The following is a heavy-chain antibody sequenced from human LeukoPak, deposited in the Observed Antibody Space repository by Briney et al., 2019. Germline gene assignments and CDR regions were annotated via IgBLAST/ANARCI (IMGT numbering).Heavy chain of an antibody. CDR1: GFTFSSYG. V-gene: IGHV3-30*18. CDR2: ISYDGSNK. J-gene: IGHJ4*02. CDR3: ANDPDYGDLFKDY. D-gene: IGHD4-17*01. Sequence: PGRSLRLSCAASGFTFSSYGMHWVRQAPGKGLEWVAVISYDGSNKYYADSVKGRFTISRDNSKNTLYLQMNSLRAEDTAVYYCANDPDYGDLFKDYWGQGTLVTVSS.